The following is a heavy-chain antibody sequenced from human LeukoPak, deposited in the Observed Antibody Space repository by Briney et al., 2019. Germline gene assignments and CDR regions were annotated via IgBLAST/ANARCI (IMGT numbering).Heavy chain of an antibody. Sequence: GGPLRLSCAASGFPFSSYSMSWVRQAPGKGLEWVSSISGSSSYIYSADSVRGRFTISRDNAKNSLYLQMNSLRAEDTAVYYCARLAGSHDYWGQGTLVTASS. V-gene: IGHV3-21*01. D-gene: IGHD3-10*01. CDR3: ARLAGSHDY. CDR2: ISGSSSYI. CDR1: GFPFSSYS. J-gene: IGHJ4*02.